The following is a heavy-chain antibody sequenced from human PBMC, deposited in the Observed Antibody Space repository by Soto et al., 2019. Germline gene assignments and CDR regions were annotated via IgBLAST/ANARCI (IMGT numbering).Heavy chain of an antibody. CDR1: GGSISSGDYY. V-gene: IGHV4-30-4*01. D-gene: IGHD2-15*01. J-gene: IGHJ4*02. CDR2: IYYSGST. Sequence: LSLTCTVSGGSISSGDYYWSWIRQPPGKGLEWIGYIYYSGSTYYNPSLKSRVTISVDTSKNQFSLKLSSVTAADTAVYYRARQGANCSGSTCYLAYWGQGTLVTVSS. CDR3: ARQGANCSGSTCYLAY.